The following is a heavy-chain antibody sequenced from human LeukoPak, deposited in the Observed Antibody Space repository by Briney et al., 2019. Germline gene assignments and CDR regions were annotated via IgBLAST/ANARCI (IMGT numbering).Heavy chain of an antibody. CDR3: ARGVAIPAFSAHF. CDR1: GYTFTGYY. J-gene: IGHJ4*02. D-gene: IGHD3-3*01. CDR2: INPNSGAT. Sequence: ASVKLSCKASGYTFTGYYMHWVRQAPGQGLEWMGWINPNSGATNYAQKFQDRVTMTGDTSISTAYMEMTRLTSDDTAVYYCARGVAIPAFSAHFWGQGTLVTVSS. V-gene: IGHV1-2*02.